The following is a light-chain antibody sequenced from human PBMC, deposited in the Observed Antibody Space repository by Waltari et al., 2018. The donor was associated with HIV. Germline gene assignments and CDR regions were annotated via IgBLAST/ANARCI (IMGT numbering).Light chain of an antibody. CDR2: GVS. CDR1: TSDMSSLNF. CDR3: SGYSPRGCVV. V-gene: IGLV2-14*01. J-gene: IGLJ3*02. Sequence: HSALTQPASVSGSPGQSITISCSGPTSDMSSLNFVSWYQQFPGRPPKLIIFGVSSRASGISGRFSGSKSGDTASLTSSALRTEDGADYFCSGYSPRGCVVFGGGTKVTVL.